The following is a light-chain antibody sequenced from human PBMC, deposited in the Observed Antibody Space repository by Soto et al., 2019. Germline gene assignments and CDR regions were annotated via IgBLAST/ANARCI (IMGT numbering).Light chain of an antibody. CDR2: GAS. CDR3: QHYGSLVLT. Sequence: EIVLTQSPCTLSLSPGERATLSCRASQSVSSSYLARYQQKPGKAPRLLIYGASSRATGIPDRFSGSGSGTDFTLTISRLEPEDFAVYYCQHYGSLVLTFGGGTKVEIK. V-gene: IGKV3-20*01. CDR1: QSVSSSY. J-gene: IGKJ4*01.